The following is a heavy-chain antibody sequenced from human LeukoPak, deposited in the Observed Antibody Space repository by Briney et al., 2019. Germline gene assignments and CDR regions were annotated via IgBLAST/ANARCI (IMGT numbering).Heavy chain of an antibody. CDR2: IYYSGST. CDR3: ASPYGSGIY. Sequence: SETLSLTCTVSGGSISSSSYYWGWIRQPPGEGLEWIGSIYYSGSTYYNPSLKSRVTISVDTSKNQFSLKLSSVTAADTAVYYCASPYGSGIYWGQGTLVTVSS. J-gene: IGHJ4*02. V-gene: IGHV4-39*01. CDR1: GGSISSSSYY. D-gene: IGHD3-10*01.